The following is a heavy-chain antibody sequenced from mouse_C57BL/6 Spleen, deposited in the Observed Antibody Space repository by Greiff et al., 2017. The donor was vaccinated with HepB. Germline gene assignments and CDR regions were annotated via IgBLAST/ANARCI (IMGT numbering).Heavy chain of an antibody. D-gene: IGHD1-2*01. V-gene: IGHV10-3*01. J-gene: IGHJ2*01. CDR2: IRSKSSNYAT. CDR1: GFTFNTYA. Sequence: VQLKESGGGLVQPKGSLKLSCAASGFTFNTYAIHWVRQAPGKGLEWVARIRSKSSNYATYYADSVKDRFTISRDDSQSMLYLQMNNLKTEDTAMYYCVRDRTAGNYFDYWGQGTTLTVSS. CDR3: VRDRTAGNYFDY.